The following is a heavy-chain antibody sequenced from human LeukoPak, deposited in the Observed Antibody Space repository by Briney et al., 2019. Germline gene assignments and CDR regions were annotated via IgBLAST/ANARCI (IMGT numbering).Heavy chain of an antibody. Sequence: SETLSLTCTVSGGSISSYYWSWIRQPAGKGLEWIGRIYTSGSTNYNPSLKSRVTMSVDTSKNQFSLKLSSVTAADTAVYYCARGTYGGSLLSLDYWGQGTLVTVSS. V-gene: IGHV4-4*07. D-gene: IGHD4-23*01. CDR3: ARGTYGGSLLSLDY. J-gene: IGHJ4*02. CDR1: GGSISSYY. CDR2: IYTSGST.